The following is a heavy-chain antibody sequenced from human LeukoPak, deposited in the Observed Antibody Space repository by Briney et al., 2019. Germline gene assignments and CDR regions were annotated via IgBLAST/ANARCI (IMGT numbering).Heavy chain of an antibody. CDR1: GFTFSSYA. J-gene: IGHJ6*02. Sequence: GGSLRLSCAASGFTFSSYAMSWVRQAPGMGLEWVSAISGSGGSTYYADSVKGRFTISRDNSKNTLYLQMSSLRAEDTAVYYCAKAPSSYGSGVRTLDVWGQGTTVTVSS. D-gene: IGHD3-10*01. V-gene: IGHV3-23*01. CDR3: AKAPSSYGSGVRTLDV. CDR2: ISGSGGST.